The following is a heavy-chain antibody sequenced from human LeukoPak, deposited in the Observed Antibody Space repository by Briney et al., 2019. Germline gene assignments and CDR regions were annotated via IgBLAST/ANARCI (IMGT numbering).Heavy chain of an antibody. J-gene: IGHJ6*02. V-gene: IGHV4-59*01. CDR2: IYYSGST. Sequence: SETLSLTRTVSGGSISSYYWSWIRQPPGKGLEWIGYIYYSGSTNYNPSLKSRVTISVDTSKNQFSLKLTSVTAADTAVYYCAKGVQGGNPGDYYYYGMDVWGQGTTVTVSS. D-gene: IGHD4-23*01. CDR3: AKGVQGGNPGDYYYYGMDV. CDR1: GGSISSYY.